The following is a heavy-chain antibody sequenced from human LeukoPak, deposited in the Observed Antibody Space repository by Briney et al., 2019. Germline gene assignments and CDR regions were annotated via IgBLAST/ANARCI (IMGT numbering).Heavy chain of an antibody. CDR3: ARSSRYSYGLGSYYFDY. J-gene: IGHJ4*02. CDR1: GGTFSSYA. D-gene: IGHD5-18*01. Sequence: SVKVSCKASGGTFSSYAISWVRQAPGQGLEWMGGIIPIFGTANYAQKFQGRVTVTTDESTSTAYMELSSLRSEDTAVYYCARSSRYSYGLGSYYFDYWGQGTLVTVSS. CDR2: IIPIFGTA. V-gene: IGHV1-69*05.